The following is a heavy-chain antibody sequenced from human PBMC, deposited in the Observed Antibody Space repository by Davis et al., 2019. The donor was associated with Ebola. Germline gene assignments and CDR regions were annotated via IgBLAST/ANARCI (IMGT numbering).Heavy chain of an antibody. CDR2: IGIIGDI. Sequence: PAGSLSLFCPASGFTFSTYDMPWVRQDTANGLEWVSSIGIIGDIHYADSVKGRFSIPSENAKNSVYLQMHSLRAGDTAVYYCARANSGCAPGGCFSGHGFDPWGQGTLVTVSS. D-gene: IGHD2-15*01. CDR3: ARANSGCAPGGCFSGHGFDP. V-gene: IGHV3-13*01. J-gene: IGHJ5*02. CDR1: GFTFSTYD.